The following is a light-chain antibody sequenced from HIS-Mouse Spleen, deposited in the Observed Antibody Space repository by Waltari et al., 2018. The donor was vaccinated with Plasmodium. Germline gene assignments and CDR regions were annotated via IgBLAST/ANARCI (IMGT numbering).Light chain of an antibody. CDR3: GTWDSSLSAGVV. Sequence: QSVLTQPPSVSAAPGQKVTISCSGSSSNIGNNYVSWYQQLPGTAHKLLIYDNNKRPPGIPDRFSGSKSGTSATLGITGLQTGDEADYYCGTWDSSLSAGVVFGGGTKLTVL. CDR2: DNN. J-gene: IGLJ2*01. V-gene: IGLV1-51*01. CDR1: SSNIGNNY.